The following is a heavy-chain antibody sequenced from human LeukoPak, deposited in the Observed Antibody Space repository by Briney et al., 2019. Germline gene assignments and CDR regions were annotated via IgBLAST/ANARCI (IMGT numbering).Heavy chain of an antibody. CDR2: IIPIFGTA. V-gene: IGHV1-69*05. D-gene: IGHD3-16*02. CDR1: GGTFSNYA. J-gene: IGHJ4*02. Sequence: GASVKVSCKASGGTFSNYAISWVRQAPGQGLEWMGGIIPIFGTANYAQKFQGRVTITTDESTSTAYMELSSLRSEDTAVYYCAREGRLGELSLQFDYWGQGTLVTVSS. CDR3: AREGRLGELSLQFDY.